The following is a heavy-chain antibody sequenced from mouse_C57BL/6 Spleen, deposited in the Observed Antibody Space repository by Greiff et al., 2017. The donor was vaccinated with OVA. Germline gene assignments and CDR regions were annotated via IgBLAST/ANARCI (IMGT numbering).Heavy chain of an antibody. D-gene: IGHD3-2*02. CDR2: IYPGSGST. J-gene: IGHJ2*01. Sequence: QVQLQQSGAELVKPGASVKMSCKASGYTFTSYWITWVKQRPGQGLEWIGDIYPGSGSTNYNEKFKSKATLTVDTSSSTAYMQLSSLTSEDSAVYYCARSKTAQATFDYWGQGTTLTVSS. V-gene: IGHV1-55*01. CDR1: GYTFTSYW. CDR3: ARSKTAQATFDY.